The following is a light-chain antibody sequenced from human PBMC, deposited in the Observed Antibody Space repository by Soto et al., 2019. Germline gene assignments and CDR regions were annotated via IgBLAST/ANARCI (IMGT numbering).Light chain of an antibody. CDR2: DTS. CDR3: QQRGSWPLT. J-gene: IGKJ4*01. CDR1: QSIGRF. V-gene: IGKV3-11*01. Sequence: EIVLTQSPTTLSLSPGERASLSCWASQSIGRFLAWYQQKPGQAPRLLIYDTSNRATGIPARFSGSGSGTDFTLTITSLETEDFAIYYCQQRGSWPLTFGGGTKVEI.